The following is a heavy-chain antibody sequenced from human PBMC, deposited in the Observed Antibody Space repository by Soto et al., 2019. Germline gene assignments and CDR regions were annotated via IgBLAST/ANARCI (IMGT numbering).Heavy chain of an antibody. D-gene: IGHD3-10*01. Sequence: QVQLVQSGAEVKKPGASVKVSCKASGYTFTNYGISWVRRAPGQGLEWMGWIRGYNGNTNYAQNLLGRVMITTDVSTSTATMELRGLRSDDTAVYYCARSGTGSHDSDGMDVLGQGTTVTDS. V-gene: IGHV1-18*01. CDR2: IRGYNGNT. CDR1: GYTFTNYG. CDR3: ARSGTGSHDSDGMDV. J-gene: IGHJ6*02.